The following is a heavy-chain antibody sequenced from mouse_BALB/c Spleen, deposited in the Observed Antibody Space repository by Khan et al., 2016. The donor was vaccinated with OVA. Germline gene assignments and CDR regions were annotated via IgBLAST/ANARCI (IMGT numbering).Heavy chain of an antibody. Sequence: EVELVESGGGLVKPGDSLKLSCAASGFIFSEYAMSWIRQTPERRLEWVAIISSGGGSYVYYPDSVKGRFTIFRDNAKNTLYLQMSSLRSEDTAIYYCSRVYFGYFDCWGQGTTLTVSS. CDR1: GFIFSEYA. V-gene: IGHV5-9-3*01. CDR2: ISSGGGSYV. CDR3: SRVYFGYFDC. J-gene: IGHJ2*01. D-gene: IGHD1-1*01.